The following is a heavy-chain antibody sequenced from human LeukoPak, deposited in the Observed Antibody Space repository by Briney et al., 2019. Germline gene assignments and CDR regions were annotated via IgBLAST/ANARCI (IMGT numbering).Heavy chain of an antibody. Sequence: ASVKVSCKASGYTFTSYDINWLRQATGQGLEWMGWMNPNRGNTGYAQKFQGRVTMTRNTSMSTAYMELSRLRSEDTAVYYCAIRTHVDIVATLGERVKKGLDYWGQGTPVTVSS. CDR3: AIRTHVDIVATLGERVKKGLDY. J-gene: IGHJ4*02. CDR2: MNPNRGNT. CDR1: GYTFTSYD. D-gene: IGHD5-12*01. V-gene: IGHV1-8*01.